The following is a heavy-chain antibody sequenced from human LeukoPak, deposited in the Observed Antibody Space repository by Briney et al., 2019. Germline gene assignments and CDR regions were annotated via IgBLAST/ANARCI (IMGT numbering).Heavy chain of an antibody. CDR3: AKTGLYYDSSGYPGY. Sequence: SETLSLTCTVSGGSISSSSYYWGWIRQPPGKGLEWIGSIYYSGSTYYNPSLKSRVTISVDTSKNQFSLKLSSVTAADTAVYYCAKTGLYYDSSGYPGYWGQGTLVTVSS. D-gene: IGHD3-22*01. CDR1: GGSISSSSYY. CDR2: IYYSGST. J-gene: IGHJ4*02. V-gene: IGHV4-39*01.